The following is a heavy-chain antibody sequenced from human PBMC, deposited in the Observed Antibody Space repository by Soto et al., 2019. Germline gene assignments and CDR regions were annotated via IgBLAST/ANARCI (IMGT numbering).Heavy chain of an antibody. Sequence: ASVKVSCKASGYTFTSYAMHWVRQAPGQRLEWMGWINAGNGNTYYAQKLQGRVIMTTDTSTSTAYMDLRSLKSDDTAVYYWARDGGDCGGANCYPAYWGRGTLVTVSS. CDR1: GYTFTSYA. CDR3: ARDGGDCGGANCYPAY. D-gene: IGHD2-21*01. CDR2: INAGNGNT. J-gene: IGHJ4*02. V-gene: IGHV1-3*01.